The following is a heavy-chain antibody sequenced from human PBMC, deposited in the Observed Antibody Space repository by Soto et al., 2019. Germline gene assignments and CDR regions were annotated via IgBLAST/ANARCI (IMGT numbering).Heavy chain of an antibody. V-gene: IGHV3-53*02. J-gene: IGHJ3*02. CDR2: IYSGGST. CDR3: ARLEGFGGVIVRAGAFDI. CDR1: GFTVSSNY. Sequence: EVQLVETGGGLIQPGGSLRLSCAASGFTVSSNYMSWVRQAPGKGLEWVSVIYSGGSTYYADSVKGRFTISRDNSKNRLYLQMNSLRAEDTAVYYCARLEGFGGVIVRAGAFDIWGQGTMVTVSS. D-gene: IGHD3-16*02.